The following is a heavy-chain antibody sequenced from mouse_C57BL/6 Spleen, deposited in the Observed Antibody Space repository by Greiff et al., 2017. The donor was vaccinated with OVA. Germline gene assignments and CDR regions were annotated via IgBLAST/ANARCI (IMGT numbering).Heavy chain of an antibody. V-gene: IGHV1-53*01. Sequence: QVQLQQPGTELVKPGASVKLSCKASGYTFTSYWMHWVKQRPGQGLEWIGNINPSNGGTNYNEKFKSKATLTVEKSADTDYMQLSRLTSEDSAGYYGAYYSGSSYWYFDVGGTGTTVTVSS. CDR3: AYYSGSSYWYFDV. CDR1: GYTFTSYW. CDR2: INPSNGGT. J-gene: IGHJ1*03. D-gene: IGHD1-1*01.